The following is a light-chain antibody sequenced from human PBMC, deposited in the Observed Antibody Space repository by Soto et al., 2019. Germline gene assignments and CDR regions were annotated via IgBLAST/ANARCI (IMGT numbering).Light chain of an antibody. Sequence: ERVLTQSHATLSVVPGARSPRXCRASQSVSSNLAWYQHKPGQAPRLLTYGASTRATGIPARFSGSGSGTEFTLTISSLQPEDFAVYYCQQYYNWPRTCGQGTKVDIK. V-gene: IGKV3-15*01. CDR2: GAS. CDR1: QSVSSN. J-gene: IGKJ1*01. CDR3: QQYYNWPRT.